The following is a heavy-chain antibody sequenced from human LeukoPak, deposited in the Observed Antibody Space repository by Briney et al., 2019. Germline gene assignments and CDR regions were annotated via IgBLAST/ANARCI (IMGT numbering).Heavy chain of an antibody. CDR2: VKQDGSEQ. CDR1: GFIFSSYW. CDR3: ARHSGTYYDY. D-gene: IGHD1-26*01. Sequence: GGSLRLSCAASGFIFSSYWMSWVRQAPGKGLEWVANVKQDGSEQYYVDPVKGRFTISRDNAKNSLYLQMNNLRAEDTAVYYCARHSGTYYDYWGQGILVTVSS. V-gene: IGHV3-7*01. J-gene: IGHJ4*02.